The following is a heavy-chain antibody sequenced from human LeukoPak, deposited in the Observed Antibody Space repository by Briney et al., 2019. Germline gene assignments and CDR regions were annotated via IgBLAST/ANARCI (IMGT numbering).Heavy chain of an antibody. CDR1: GFTFSGFW. CDR2: INHSGST. Sequence: GSLRLSCAASGFTFSGFWMHWIRQPPGKGLEWIGEINHSGSTNYNPSLKSRFTISVDTSKNQFSLKLSSVTAADTAVYYCASGSGNYLPLDYWGQGTLVTVSS. J-gene: IGHJ4*02. V-gene: IGHV4-34*01. D-gene: IGHD3-10*01. CDR3: ASGSGNYLPLDY.